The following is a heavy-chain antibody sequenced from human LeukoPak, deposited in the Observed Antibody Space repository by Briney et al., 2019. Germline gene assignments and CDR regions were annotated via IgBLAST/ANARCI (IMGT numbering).Heavy chain of an antibody. CDR1: GGSISSGGYY. CDR3: ARGYGDKDWYFDL. Sequence: SETLSLTCTVSGGSISSGGYYWSWIRQHLGKGLEWIGYINHSGTTYYNPSLKSRVTISVDTSKNQFSLKLSSVTAADTAVYYCARGYGDKDWYFDLWGRGTLVTVSS. D-gene: IGHD4-17*01. J-gene: IGHJ2*01. V-gene: IGHV4-30-4*08. CDR2: INHSGTT.